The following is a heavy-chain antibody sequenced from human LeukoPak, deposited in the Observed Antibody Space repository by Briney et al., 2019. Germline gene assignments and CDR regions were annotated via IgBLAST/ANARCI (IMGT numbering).Heavy chain of an antibody. Sequence: PGGSLRLSCTASGFTFSNYAMSWVRQAPGKGLEWVGFIRSKAYGGTTEYAACVKGRFTISGDDSKSIAYLQMNSLKTEDTAVYYCTRGVYSYGYEMDYWGQGTLVTVSS. CDR3: TRGVYSYGYEMDY. CDR2: IRSKAYGGTT. CDR1: GFTFSNYA. V-gene: IGHV3-49*04. D-gene: IGHD5-18*01. J-gene: IGHJ4*02.